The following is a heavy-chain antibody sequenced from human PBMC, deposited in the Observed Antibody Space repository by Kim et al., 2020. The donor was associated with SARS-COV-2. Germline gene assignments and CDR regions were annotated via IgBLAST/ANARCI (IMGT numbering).Heavy chain of an antibody. V-gene: IGHV4-59*13. CDR1: GGSISSYY. Sequence: SETLSLTCTVSGGSISSYYWSWIRQPPGKGLEWIGYIYYSGSTNYNPSLKSRVTISVDTSKNQFSLKLSSVTAAYTAVYYCAREAAGDWFDPWGQGTLVTVSS. J-gene: IGHJ5*02. D-gene: IGHD2-15*01. CDR3: AREAAGDWFDP. CDR2: IYYSGST.